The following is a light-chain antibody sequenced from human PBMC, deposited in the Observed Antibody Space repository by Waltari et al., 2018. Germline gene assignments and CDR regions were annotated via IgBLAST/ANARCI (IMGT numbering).Light chain of an antibody. CDR2: AAS. CDR3: QQTYTSLAWT. Sequence: DIQMTQSPSSLSASAGDRVTITCRASQRISNYLNWYQQKPGKAPNLLIYAASSLQSGVPSRFSGSGSGTEFTLTINSLQPEDFATYYCQQTYTSLAWTFGQGTKVEIK. V-gene: IGKV1-39*01. J-gene: IGKJ1*01. CDR1: QRISNY.